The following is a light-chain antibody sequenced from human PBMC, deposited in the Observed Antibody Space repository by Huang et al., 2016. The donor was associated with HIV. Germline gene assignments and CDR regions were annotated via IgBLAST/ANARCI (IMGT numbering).Light chain of an antibody. V-gene: IGKV1-17*03. CDR2: GTS. CDR3: LQHKNFHTPT. CDR1: QDIFMY. Sequence: DIQMTQSPSAMSASVGDRVTITCRATQDIFMYLAWFQQKQGKAPKRLIYGTSSLKTGVPSRFSGSGSGTEFTLTINNLQPEDSATYYCLQHKNFHTPTFGQGTKVEVK. J-gene: IGKJ1*01.